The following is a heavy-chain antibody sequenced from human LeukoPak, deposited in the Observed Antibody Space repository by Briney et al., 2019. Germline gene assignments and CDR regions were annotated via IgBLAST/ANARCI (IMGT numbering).Heavy chain of an antibody. Sequence: GGSLRLSCAASGLTVSSHYMSWVRQAPGKGLEWVSLIYSGGTTYYADSVKGRFTISRDNAKNSLYLQMNSLRAEDTAVYYCARVQLSSDASTRTPYYYYYYGMDVWGQGTTVTVSS. V-gene: IGHV3-53*01. CDR2: IYSGGTT. CDR3: ARVQLSSDASTRTPYYYYYYGMDV. J-gene: IGHJ6*02. D-gene: IGHD5-18*01. CDR1: GLTVSSHY.